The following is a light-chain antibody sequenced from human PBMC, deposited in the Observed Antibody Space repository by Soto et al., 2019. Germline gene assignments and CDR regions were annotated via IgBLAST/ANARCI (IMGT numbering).Light chain of an antibody. CDR2: KAS. CDR1: QSISSW. J-gene: IGKJ1*01. Sequence: DIEMTQSPSTLSASVGDRVTITCRASQSISSWLAWYQQKPGKAPKLLIYKASSLESGVPSRFSGSGSGTEFTLTISSLQADDFATYYCQHYNSYSEAFGQGTKVDI. V-gene: IGKV1-5*03. CDR3: QHYNSYSEA.